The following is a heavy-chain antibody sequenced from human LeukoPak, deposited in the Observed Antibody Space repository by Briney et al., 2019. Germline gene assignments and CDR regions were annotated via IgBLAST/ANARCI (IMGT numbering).Heavy chain of an antibody. V-gene: IGHV4-59*01. CDR2: IYYSGST. CDR3: ARDDPDIVVIPGAADI. D-gene: IGHD2-2*01. CDR1: GGSISSYY. Sequence: SETLSLTCTVSGGSISSYYWSWIRQPPGKGLEWIGYIYYSGSTNYNPSLKSRVTISVDTSKNQFSLKLSSVTAADTAVYYCARDDPDIVVIPGAADIWGQGTLVSVSS. J-gene: IGHJ3*02.